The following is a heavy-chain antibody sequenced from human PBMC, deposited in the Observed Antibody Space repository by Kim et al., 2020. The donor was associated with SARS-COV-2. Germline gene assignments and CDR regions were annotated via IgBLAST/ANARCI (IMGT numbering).Heavy chain of an antibody. CDR1: GFTFSSSA. D-gene: IGHD7-27*01. Sequence: GGSLRLSCAASGFTFSSSAMSWIRQPPGKGLEWVSGISTSGASTYYADSVKGRFTISSDNSKNTLFLQMTSLGVEDTAVAYCVKDSTSWGYWGQGTLVPV. CDR3: VKDSTSWGY. J-gene: IGHJ4*02. V-gene: IGHV3-23*01. CDR2: ISTSGAST.